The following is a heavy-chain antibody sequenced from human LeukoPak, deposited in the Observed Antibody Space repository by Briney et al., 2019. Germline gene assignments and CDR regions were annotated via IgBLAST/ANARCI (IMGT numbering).Heavy chain of an antibody. CDR2: IWYDGSNK. CDR3: ARDGSGSYYTSNWFDP. J-gene: IGHJ5*02. V-gene: IGHV3-33*01. Sequence: GGSLRLSCAASGFTFSSYGMHWVRQAPGKGLEWVAVIWYDGSNKYYADSVKGRFTISRDNSKNTLYLQMNSLRAEDTAVYYCARDGSGSYYTSNWFDPWGQGTLVTVSS. D-gene: IGHD3-10*01. CDR1: GFTFSSYG.